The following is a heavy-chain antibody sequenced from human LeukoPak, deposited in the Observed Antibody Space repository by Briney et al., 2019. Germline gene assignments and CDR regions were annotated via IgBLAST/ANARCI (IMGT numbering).Heavy chain of an antibody. CDR3: ARGFGRSGPLNWFDP. CDR1: GGSFSGYY. D-gene: IGHD3-3*01. J-gene: IGHJ5*02. CDR2: INHSGST. Sequence: SETLSLTCAVSGGSFSGYYWTWIRQPPGKGLEWIGEINHSGSTNYNPSLKSRVTISVDTSKNQFSLKLSSVTAADTAVYYCARGFGRSGPLNWFDPWGQGTLVTVSS. V-gene: IGHV4-34*01.